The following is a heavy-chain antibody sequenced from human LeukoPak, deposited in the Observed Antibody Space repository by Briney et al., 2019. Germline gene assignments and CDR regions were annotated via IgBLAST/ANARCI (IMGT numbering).Heavy chain of an antibody. V-gene: IGHV3-23*01. Sequence: GGSLRLSCAASGFTFSSYAMSWVRQAPGKGLEWVSAISGSGGNTYYADSVKGRFTISRDNPKNTLYLQMNSLRAEDTAVYYCAKSQFIVVVVAAGGVGAFDIWGQGTMVTVSS. CDR3: AKSQFIVVVVAAGGVGAFDI. CDR1: GFTFSSYA. CDR2: ISGSGGNT. D-gene: IGHD2-15*01. J-gene: IGHJ3*02.